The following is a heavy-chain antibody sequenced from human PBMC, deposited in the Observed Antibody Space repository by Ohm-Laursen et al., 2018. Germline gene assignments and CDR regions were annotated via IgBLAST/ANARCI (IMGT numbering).Heavy chain of an antibody. J-gene: IGHJ4*02. CDR2: ISAYNGNT. D-gene: IGHD3-22*01. V-gene: IGHV1-18*01. CDR3: VMDYDSSGYYRY. CDR1: GYTFTSYG. Sequence: ASVKVSCKASGYTFTSYGISWVRQAPGQGLEWMGWISAYNGNTNYAQKLLGRVTMTTDTSTSTAYMELRSLRSDDTAVYYCVMDYDSSGYYRYWGQGTLVTVSS.